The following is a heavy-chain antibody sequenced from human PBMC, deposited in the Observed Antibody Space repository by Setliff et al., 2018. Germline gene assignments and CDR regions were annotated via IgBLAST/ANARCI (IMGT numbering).Heavy chain of an antibody. J-gene: IGHJ4*02. CDR3: AREYYYARSRNFDY. V-gene: IGHV4-34*01. CDR2: IDQSGST. Sequence: LSLTCAVYGDSFSGYFWTWIRQPPGKGLEWIGDIDQSGSTNYNPSLKSRLTISVDTSKNQFSLSLSSVTAADTAVYYCAREYYYARSRNFDYWGQGTPVTVSS. CDR1: GDSFSGYF. D-gene: IGHD3-22*01.